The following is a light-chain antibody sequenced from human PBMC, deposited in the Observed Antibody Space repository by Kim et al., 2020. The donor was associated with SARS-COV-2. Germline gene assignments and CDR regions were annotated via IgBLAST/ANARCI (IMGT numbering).Light chain of an antibody. CDR2: DAF. V-gene: IGKV3-20*01. CDR3: KQYGSSPYS. J-gene: IGKJ2*03. CDR1: QSVGSSL. Sequence: EIVLTQSPGTLSLSPGGRATLSCRASQSVGSSLLAWYQQKPGQAPRLLIYDAFKRVAGIPDRFSGSGSGTDFTLTISRPEPEDFAMYYCKQYGSSPYSVGQGTKLEI.